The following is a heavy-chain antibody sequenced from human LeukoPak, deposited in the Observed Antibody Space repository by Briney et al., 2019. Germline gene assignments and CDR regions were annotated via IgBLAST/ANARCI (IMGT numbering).Heavy chain of an antibody. D-gene: IGHD3-16*02. CDR2: ISGSGPNT. V-gene: IGHV3-23*01. Sequence: GRSLTLSCAASGFTFSTYSISWVRQPPGKGLESLSTISGSGPNTYYADSVRGRFTISRDNSKNTLYLHMNSLRAEDTAVYYCAKERAGYTNPYYFDYWGQGTLVTVSS. CDR1: GFTFSTYS. J-gene: IGHJ4*02. CDR3: AKERAGYTNPYYFDY.